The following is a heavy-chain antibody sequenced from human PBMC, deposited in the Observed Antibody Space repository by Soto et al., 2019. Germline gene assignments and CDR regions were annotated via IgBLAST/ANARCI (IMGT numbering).Heavy chain of an antibody. CDR2: IIPILGIA. CDR3: ASSFTVPAAIGY. V-gene: IGHV1-69*02. D-gene: IGHD2-2*02. J-gene: IGHJ4*02. Sequence: APGQGLEWMGRIIPILGIANYAQKFQGRVTITADKSTRTAYMEXXSLXXXXTXGYYCASSFTVPAAIGYWGQGTLVTVSS.